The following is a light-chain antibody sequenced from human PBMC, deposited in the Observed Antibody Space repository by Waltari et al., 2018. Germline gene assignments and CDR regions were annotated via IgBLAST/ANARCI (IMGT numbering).Light chain of an antibody. CDR1: QSIREY. V-gene: IGKV1-39*01. J-gene: IGKJ4*01. CDR2: GAS. CDR3: QQSYT. Sequence: DIQMTQSPSSLSASVGEKVTITCPASQSIREYLNWYQPKPGKAPKLLIYGASSLPSGVPSKFSRSGSGPDFTLSITSLQPEDSATYYCQQSYTFGGGTKVEIK.